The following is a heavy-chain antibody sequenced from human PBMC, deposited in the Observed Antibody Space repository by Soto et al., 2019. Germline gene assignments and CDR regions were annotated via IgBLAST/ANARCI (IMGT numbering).Heavy chain of an antibody. CDR2: IYYSGST. Sequence: SETLSLTCTVSGGSISSGDYYWSWIRQPPGKGLEWIGCIYYSGSTYYNPSLKSRVTISVDTSKNQFSLKLSSVTAADTAVYYCARATRVEQWLTSLHIDYWGQGTLVTVSS. V-gene: IGHV4-30-4*01. CDR3: ARATRVEQWLTSLHIDY. D-gene: IGHD6-19*01. J-gene: IGHJ4*02. CDR1: GGSISSGDYY.